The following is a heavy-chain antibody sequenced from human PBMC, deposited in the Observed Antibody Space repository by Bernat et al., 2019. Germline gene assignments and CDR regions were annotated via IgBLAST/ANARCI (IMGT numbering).Heavy chain of an antibody. CDR1: GFTFSSYA. J-gene: IGHJ3*02. V-gene: IGHV3-23*01. D-gene: IGHD2-2*01. CDR3: AKDRLGYCSSTSCYLDAFDI. CDR2: ISGSGGST. Sequence: EVQLLESGGGLVQPGGSLRLSCAASGFTFSSYAMSWVRQAPGKGLEWVSAISGSGGSTYSADSVKGRCTISRDNSKNTLYLQMNSLRAEDTAVYYCAKDRLGYCSSTSCYLDAFDIWGQGTIVTVSS.